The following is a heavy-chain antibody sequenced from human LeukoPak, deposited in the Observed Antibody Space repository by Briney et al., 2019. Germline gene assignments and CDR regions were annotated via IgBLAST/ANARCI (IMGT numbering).Heavy chain of an antibody. Sequence: SVKVSCKASGGTFSSYAISWVRRAPGQGLEWMGGIIPIFGTANYAQKFQGRVTITADKSTSTAYMELSSLRSEDTAVYYCARESGGDYVENYYFDYWGQGTLVTVSS. J-gene: IGHJ4*02. V-gene: IGHV1-69*06. D-gene: IGHD4-17*01. CDR2: IIPIFGTA. CDR1: GGTFSSYA. CDR3: ARESGGDYVENYYFDY.